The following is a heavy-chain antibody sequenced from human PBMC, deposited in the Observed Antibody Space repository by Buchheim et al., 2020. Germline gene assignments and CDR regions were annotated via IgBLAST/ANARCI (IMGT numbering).Heavy chain of an antibody. D-gene: IGHD2-21*02. CDR3: ARLYCTFEGVTASYYWYFDL. J-gene: IGHJ2*01. V-gene: IGHV4-30-2*01. CDR2: IYHSGST. Sequence: QLQLQESGSGLVKPSQTLSLTYAVSGGSISSGGYSWSWIRQPPGKGLEWIGYIYHSGSTYYNPSLKSRVTISVDRSKNQFSLKLSSVTAADTAVYYCARLYCTFEGVTASYYWYFDLWGRGTL. CDR1: GGSISSGGYS.